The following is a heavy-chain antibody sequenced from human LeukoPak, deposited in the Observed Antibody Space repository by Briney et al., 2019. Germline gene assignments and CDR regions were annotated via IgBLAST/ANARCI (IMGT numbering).Heavy chain of an antibody. CDR3: ARMATAFDY. J-gene: IGHJ4*02. Sequence: PGGSLRLSCAASGFXFSNSWMHWVRQVPGKGLVWVSRISSDGSSSIYADSVKGRFTISRDNAKNTLYLQMNSLRAEDTAVYYCARMATAFDYWGQGTLVTASS. CDR2: ISSDGSSS. V-gene: IGHV3-74*01. D-gene: IGHD1-1*01. CDR1: GFXFSNSW.